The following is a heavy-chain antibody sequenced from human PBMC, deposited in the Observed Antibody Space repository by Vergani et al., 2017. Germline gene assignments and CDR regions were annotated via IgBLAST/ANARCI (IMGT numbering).Heavy chain of an antibody. CDR1: GGSVSSGSYY. J-gene: IGHJ6*03. D-gene: IGHD3-3*01. Sequence: QVQLQESGPGLVKPSETLSLTCTVSGGSVSSGSYYWSWIRPPPGKGLEWIGYIYYSGSTNYNPSLKSRITISVDTSKNQFSLKRSAVTAADTAVYYCARAIPLLGWFHAYGAHYYMDVWGKGTTVTVSS. CDR3: ARAIPLLGWFHAYGAHYYMDV. CDR2: IYYSGST. V-gene: IGHV4-61*01.